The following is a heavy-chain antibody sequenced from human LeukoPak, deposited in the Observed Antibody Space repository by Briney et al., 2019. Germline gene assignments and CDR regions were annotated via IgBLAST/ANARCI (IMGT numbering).Heavy chain of an antibody. CDR1: GFTFSSYS. Sequence: GGLRLSFAASGFTFSSYSMNWVRQPPGKGLGGVSFIIISSSTRYYPDAVYVRFTISIDTANNALHLQMKSLRAEDTAVYYCARDRGGRYSAIDYWGQGTLVTVSS. CDR3: ARDRGGRYSAIDY. J-gene: IGHJ4*02. V-gene: IGHV3-48*04. D-gene: IGHD1-26*01. CDR2: IIISSSTR.